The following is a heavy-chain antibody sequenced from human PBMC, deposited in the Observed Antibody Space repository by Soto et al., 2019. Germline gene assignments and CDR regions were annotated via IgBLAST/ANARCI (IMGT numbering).Heavy chain of an antibody. Sequence: AASVKVSCKASGYTFTSYDINWVRQAPGTGLELLGWMDPNSGSTGYAQNVQGRVTMTRNISINTAHMELSSMRSEDAADYYCARERKFDFWRKGLDVWGQGSTVTVSS. D-gene: IGHD3-3*01. CDR3: ARERKFDFWRKGLDV. CDR1: GYTFTSYD. CDR2: MDPNSGST. V-gene: IGHV1-8*01. J-gene: IGHJ6*02.